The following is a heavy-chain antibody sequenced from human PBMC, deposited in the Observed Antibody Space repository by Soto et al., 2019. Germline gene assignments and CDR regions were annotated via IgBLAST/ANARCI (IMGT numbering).Heavy chain of an antibody. J-gene: IGHJ5*02. CDR3: XIGPPIRFGESHH. V-gene: IGHV1-69*05. Sequence: QVQLVQSGAEVKKPGSSVKVSCKLFGGTLTGYALTWVRQAPGQGLEWMGGLIPIFESPNYAREFQGRVTXXXXXXXXXXXXXXXXXXXXXXXXXXXXIGPPIRFGESHHWGQGTLVTVSS. CDR2: LIPIFESP. D-gene: IGHD3-10*01. CDR1: GGTLTGYA.